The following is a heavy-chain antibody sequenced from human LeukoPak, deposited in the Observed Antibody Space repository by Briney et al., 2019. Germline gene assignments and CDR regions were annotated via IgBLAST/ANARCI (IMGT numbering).Heavy chain of an antibody. Sequence: ASVKVPCKASGYTFTSYGISWVRQAPGQGLEWMGWISAYNGNTNYAQKLQGRVTMTTDTSTSTAYMELRSLRSDDTAVYYCARLNVWGSYRQYFDYWGQGTLVTVSS. D-gene: IGHD3-16*02. J-gene: IGHJ4*02. CDR1: GYTFTSYG. CDR3: ARLNVWGSYRQYFDY. CDR2: ISAYNGNT. V-gene: IGHV1-18*01.